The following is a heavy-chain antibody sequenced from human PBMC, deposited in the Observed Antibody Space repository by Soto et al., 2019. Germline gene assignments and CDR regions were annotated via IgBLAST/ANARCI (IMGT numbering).Heavy chain of an antibody. J-gene: IGHJ4*02. V-gene: IGHV1-18*04. CDR3: ARSYYYEHTGKFEN. CDR2: ISGKNGNT. D-gene: IGHD3-22*01. CDR1: GYSFSDFG. Sequence: ASVKVSCKASGYSFSDFGITWVRQAPGQGLEWIGWISGKNGNTNYAQKVQGRVTLTADTSTSTAYMEMRALTSDDTGIYYCARSYYYEHTGKFENCGKGNPVTVSS.